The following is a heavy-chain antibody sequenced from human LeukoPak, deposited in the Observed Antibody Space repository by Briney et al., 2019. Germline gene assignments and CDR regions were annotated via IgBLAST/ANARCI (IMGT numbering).Heavy chain of an antibody. CDR3: AKGISSGWYNDAFDI. Sequence: PGGSLRLSCAASGFTFDDYAMHWVRQAPGKGLEWVSGISWNSNSIGYAGSVKGRFTISRDNAKNSLYLQMNSLRAEDTALYYCAKGISSGWYNDAFDIWGQGTMVTVSS. CDR1: GFTFDDYA. J-gene: IGHJ3*02. D-gene: IGHD6-19*01. CDR2: ISWNSNSI. V-gene: IGHV3-9*01.